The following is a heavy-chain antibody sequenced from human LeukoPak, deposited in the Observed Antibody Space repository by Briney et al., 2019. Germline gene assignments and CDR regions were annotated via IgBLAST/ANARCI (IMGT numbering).Heavy chain of an antibody. D-gene: IGHD3-10*01. CDR2: IYHSGST. CDR3: ASFGGGERLWFGELWADGSPSFTESY. J-gene: IGHJ4*02. Sequence: SETLSLTCTVSGGSISSGGYYWSWIRQPPGKGLEWIGYIYHSGSTYYNPSLKSRVTISVDRSKNQFSLKLSSVTAADTAVYYCASFGGGERLWFGELWADGSPSFTESYWGQGTLVTVSS. CDR1: GGSISSGGYY. V-gene: IGHV4-30-2*01.